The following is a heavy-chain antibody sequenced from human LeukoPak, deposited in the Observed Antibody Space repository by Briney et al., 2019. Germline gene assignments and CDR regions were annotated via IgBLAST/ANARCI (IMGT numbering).Heavy chain of an antibody. Sequence: GGSLRLSCAASGFTFDDYGMSWVRQAPGKGLEWVAVISYDGSNKYYADSVKGRFTISRDNSKNTLYLQMNSLRAEDTALYYCAKSIAVAGFAGGRTFDYWGQGSLVTVSS. CDR1: GFTFDDYG. D-gene: IGHD6-19*01. V-gene: IGHV3-30*18. J-gene: IGHJ4*02. CDR2: ISYDGSNK. CDR3: AKSIAVAGFAGGRTFDY.